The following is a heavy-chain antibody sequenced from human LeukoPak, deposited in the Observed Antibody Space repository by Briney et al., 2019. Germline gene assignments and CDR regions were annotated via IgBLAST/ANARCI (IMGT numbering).Heavy chain of an antibody. CDR3: ARDGRLGASDY. V-gene: IGHV1-69*05. D-gene: IGHD1-26*01. CDR1: GGTFSSYA. Sequence: GAAVKVSCKASGGTFSSYAISWVRQAPGQGLEWMGGIIPSFGTANDAQEFQGRVTITTDESTSTAYMELSSLRSEDTAVYYCARDGRLGASDYWGQGTLVTVSS. J-gene: IGHJ4*02. CDR2: IIPSFGTA.